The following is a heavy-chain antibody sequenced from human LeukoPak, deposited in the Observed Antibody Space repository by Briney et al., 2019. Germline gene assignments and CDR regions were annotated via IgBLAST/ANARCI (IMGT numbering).Heavy chain of an antibody. CDR1: GFTFSSYS. D-gene: IGHD1-26*01. CDR3: ARDLKELLLFGTDAFDI. J-gene: IGHJ3*02. CDR2: ISSSSSYI. V-gene: IGHV3-21*01. Sequence: GGSLRLSCAASGFTFSSYSMNWVRQAPGKGLEWVSSISSSSSYIYYADSVKGRFTISRDNAKNSLYLQMNSLRAEDTAVYYCARDLKELLLFGTDAFDIWGQGTMVTVSS.